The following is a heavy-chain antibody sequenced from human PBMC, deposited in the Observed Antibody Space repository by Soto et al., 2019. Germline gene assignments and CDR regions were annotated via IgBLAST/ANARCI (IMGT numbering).Heavy chain of an antibody. J-gene: IGHJ6*01. D-gene: IGHD3-10*01. V-gene: IGHV3-30*02. CDR1: GFTFSSYG. Sequence: PGGSLRLSCVAAGFTFSSYGMHWVRQAPGKGLEWLAIIRYDGSNKYYGDSVKGRFTISRDNSKNTLYLEMNSLRAEDTAVYYCARDRTYYGSGSKGMDFRRQGTTVTASS. CDR2: IRYDGSNK. CDR3: ARDRTYYGSGSKGMDF.